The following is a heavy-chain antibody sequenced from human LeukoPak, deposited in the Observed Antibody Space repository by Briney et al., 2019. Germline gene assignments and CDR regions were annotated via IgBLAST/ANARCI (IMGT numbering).Heavy chain of an antibody. CDR1: GFTFSSYS. CDR3: ASFIAAAGEPHYYYGMDV. J-gene: IGHJ6*02. D-gene: IGHD6-13*01. V-gene: IGHV3-21*01. Sequence: GGSLRLSCAASGFTFSSYSMNWVRQAPGKGLEWVSSISSSCSYIYYADSVKGRFTISRDNAKNSLYLQMNSLRAEDTAVYYCASFIAAAGEPHYYYGMDVWGQGTTVTVSS. CDR2: ISSSCSYI.